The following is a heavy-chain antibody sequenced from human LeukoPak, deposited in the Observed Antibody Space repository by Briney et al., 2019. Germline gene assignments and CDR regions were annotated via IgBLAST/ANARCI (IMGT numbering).Heavy chain of an antibody. CDR2: IYSGGST. Sequence: GGSLRLSCAASGFTVSSNYMSWVRQAPGKGLEWVSVIYSGGSTYYADSVKGRFTISRDNAKNSLYLQMNSLRAEDTAVYYCARARIVYGMDVWGQGTTVTVSS. CDR1: GFTVSSNY. CDR3: ARARIVYGMDV. V-gene: IGHV3-66*01. D-gene: IGHD2-15*01. J-gene: IGHJ6*02.